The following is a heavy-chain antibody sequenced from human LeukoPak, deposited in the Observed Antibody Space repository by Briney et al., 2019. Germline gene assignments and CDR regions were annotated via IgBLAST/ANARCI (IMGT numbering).Heavy chain of an antibody. V-gene: IGHV3-74*01. Sequence: GGSLRLSCAASGFTFSSYWMHWVRHAPGKGLVWVSRIKGDGSSTSYADSVKGRFTISRDNAKNTLYLQMNSLRAEDTAVYYCARDGYSFGHDFDYWGQGTLVTVSS. J-gene: IGHJ4*02. CDR3: ARDGYSFGHDFDY. CDR1: GFTFSSYW. CDR2: IKGDGSST. D-gene: IGHD5-18*01.